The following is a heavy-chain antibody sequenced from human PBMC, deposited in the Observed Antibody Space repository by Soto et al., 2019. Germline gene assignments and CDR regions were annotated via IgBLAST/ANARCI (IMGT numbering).Heavy chain of an antibody. CDR2: IDPSDSQT. D-gene: IGHD3-22*01. CDR3: ARQIYDSDTGPNFQYYFDS. J-gene: IGHJ4*02. CDR1: GYSFAGYW. Sequence: GESLKISCKGSGYSFAGYWITWVRQKPGKGLEWMGRIDPSDSQTYYSPSFQGHVTISVTKSITTVFLQWSSLRASDTAMYYCARQIYDSDTGPNFQYYFDSWGQGTPVTVSS. V-gene: IGHV5-10-1*01.